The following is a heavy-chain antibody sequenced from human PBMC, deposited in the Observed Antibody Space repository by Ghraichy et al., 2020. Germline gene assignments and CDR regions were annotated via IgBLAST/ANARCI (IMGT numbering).Heavy chain of an antibody. J-gene: IGHJ4*02. CDR3: ARRGAGRPLDY. V-gene: IGHV4-39*01. Sequence: SETLSLTCTVSGGSISSSSYYWGWIRQPPGKGLEWLGSIYYSGTTYYNPSLKSRVTISADTSKNQFSLKLTSVTAADTAVYYCARRGAGRPLDYWGQGTLVSVSS. CDR1: GGSISSSSYY. CDR2: IYYSGTT.